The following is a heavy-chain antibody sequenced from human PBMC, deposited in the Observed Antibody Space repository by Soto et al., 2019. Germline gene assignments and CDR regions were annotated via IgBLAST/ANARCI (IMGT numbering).Heavy chain of an antibody. D-gene: IGHD2-8*02. CDR3: AARHTFCKGGMCFVSPFDC. CDR1: DFSFNTRA. Sequence: EIQLLESGGGLVQPGGSLRLSCAASDFSFNTRAMSWVRQASGKGLEWVSSFSVSGDDTYYAASVRGRFTISRDTSKNTLYLHMNSLRAEDTAIYFSAARHTFCKGGMCFVSPFDCWGQGTLVTVAS. J-gene: IGHJ4*02. CDR2: FSVSGDDT. V-gene: IGHV3-23*01.